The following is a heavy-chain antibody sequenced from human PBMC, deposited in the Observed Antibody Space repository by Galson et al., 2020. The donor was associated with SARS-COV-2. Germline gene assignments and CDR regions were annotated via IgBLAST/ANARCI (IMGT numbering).Heavy chain of an antibody. J-gene: IGHJ4*02. CDR1: GFTFSRYG. Sequence: GGSLRLSCAASGFTFSRYGMHWVRQAPGKGLEWVASISYDGGNKNYADSVKGRFTTSRDNSKNTLYLQMNSLRAEDTAVYYCAKDSAYMYDSSGFFYSYFDNWGQGTLVTVSS. CDR3: AKDSAYMYDSSGFFYSYFDN. D-gene: IGHD3-22*01. CDR2: ISYDGGNK. V-gene: IGHV3-30*18.